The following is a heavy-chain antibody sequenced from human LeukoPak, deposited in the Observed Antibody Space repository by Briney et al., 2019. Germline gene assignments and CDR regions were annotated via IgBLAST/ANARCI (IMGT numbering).Heavy chain of an antibody. Sequence: KPSETLSLTCTVSGGSISSSSYYWGWIRQPPGKGLEWIGSIYYSGSTYYNPSLKSRVTISVDTSKNQFSLKLSSVTAADTAVYYCARESSYGHLGLFDYWGQGTLVTVSS. CDR1: GGSISSSSYY. CDR2: IYYSGST. J-gene: IGHJ4*02. V-gene: IGHV4-39*02. D-gene: IGHD5-18*01. CDR3: ARESSYGHLGLFDY.